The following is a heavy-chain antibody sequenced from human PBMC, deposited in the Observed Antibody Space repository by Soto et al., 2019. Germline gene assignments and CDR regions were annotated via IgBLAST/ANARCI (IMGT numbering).Heavy chain of an antibody. V-gene: IGHV1-3*05. Sequence: QVQLVQSGAEEKKPGASVKVSCKASGYTFTTYAMHWVRQAPGQRLEWMGWINAGNGNTKYSQKFQGRVTITTDTSASTAYMELRSRRSKAAAVYYCARSIVVVTALDYWGQGTLVTVSS. CDR2: INAGNGNT. CDR3: ARSIVVVTALDY. D-gene: IGHD2-21*02. J-gene: IGHJ4*02. CDR1: GYTFTTYA.